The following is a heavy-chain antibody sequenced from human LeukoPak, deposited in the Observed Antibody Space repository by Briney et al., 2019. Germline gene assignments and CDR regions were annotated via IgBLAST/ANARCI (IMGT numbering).Heavy chain of an antibody. CDR2: VTWDGASI. D-gene: IGHD4-17*01. V-gene: IGHV3-9*01. Sequence: PGKSLRLSCAASGFTFDDYAMHWVRQAPGKGLEWVSSVTWDGASIVYADSVKGRFTISRDNDKNSLYLQMNSLRSEDTALYYCTRDPAPYADFYFDYWGRETLVSVSS. CDR3: TRDPAPYADFYFDY. CDR1: GFTFDDYA. J-gene: IGHJ4*02.